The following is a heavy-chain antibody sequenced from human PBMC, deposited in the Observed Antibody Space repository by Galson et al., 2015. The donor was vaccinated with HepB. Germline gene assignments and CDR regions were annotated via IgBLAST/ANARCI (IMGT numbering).Heavy chain of an antibody. Sequence: SLRLSCAASGFTFSSYWMSWVRQAPGKGLEWVANIKQDGSEKYYVDSVKGRFTISRDNAKNSLYLQMNSLRAEDTAVYYCARGSGYSSGWEIPYWYFDLWGRGTLVTVSS. CDR2: IKQDGSEK. CDR3: ARGSGYSSGWEIPYWYFDL. J-gene: IGHJ2*01. CDR1: GFTFSSYW. D-gene: IGHD6-19*01. V-gene: IGHV3-7*03.